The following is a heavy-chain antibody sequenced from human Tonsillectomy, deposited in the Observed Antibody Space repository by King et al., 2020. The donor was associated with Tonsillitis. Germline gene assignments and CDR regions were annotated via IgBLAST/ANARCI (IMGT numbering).Heavy chain of an antibody. J-gene: IGHJ4*01. CDR1: GFTFSSYA. CDR2: ISYDAYFK. V-gene: IGHV3-30*04. Sequence: QVQLVESGGDVVQPGRSLRLSCAASGFTFSSYAIHWVRQAPGKGLEWVAVISYDAYFKYYADSVKGRFTISRDNSKNTLYLQMNSLRTEDTAGYYCAASGYSYAYIDYWGHGSLVTVSS. D-gene: IGHD5-18*01. CDR3: AASGYSYAYIDY.